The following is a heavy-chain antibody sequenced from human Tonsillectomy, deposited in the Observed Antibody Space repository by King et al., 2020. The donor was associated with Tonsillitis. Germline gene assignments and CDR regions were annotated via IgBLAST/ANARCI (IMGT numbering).Heavy chain of an antibody. J-gene: IGHJ6*02. V-gene: IGHV3-30*18. CDR3: ANDGAASGYSYGSYWADYYYYGMDV. D-gene: IGHD5-18*01. CDR1: GFTFSSYG. Sequence: VQLVESGGGVVQPGRSLRLSCAASGFTFSSYGMHWVRQAPGKGLEWVAVISYDGSNKYYADSVKGRFTISRDNSKNTLYLQMNSLRAEDTAVYYCANDGAASGYSYGSYWADYYYYGMDVWGQGTTVTVSS. CDR2: ISYDGSNK.